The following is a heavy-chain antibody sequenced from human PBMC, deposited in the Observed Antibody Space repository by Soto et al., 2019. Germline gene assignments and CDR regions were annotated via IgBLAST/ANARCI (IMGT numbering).Heavy chain of an antibody. CDR2: IWYDGSNK. V-gene: IGHV3-33*01. CDR1: GFTFSSYG. D-gene: IGHD1-26*01. J-gene: IGHJ4*02. CDR3: ARELNSGSPDY. Sequence: QVQLVESGGGVVQPGRSLRLSCAASGFTFSSYGMHWVRQAPGKGLEWVAVIWYDGSNKYYADSVKGRFTISRDNSKNTLYLQMNSLRAEDQAVYYCARELNSGSPDYWGQGSMVTVSS.